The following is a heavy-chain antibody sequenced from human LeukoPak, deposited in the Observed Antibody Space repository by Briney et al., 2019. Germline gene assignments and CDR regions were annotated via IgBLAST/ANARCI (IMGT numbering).Heavy chain of an antibody. V-gene: IGHV3-48*02. J-gene: IGHJ4*02. CDR2: ISSSSSAI. Sequence: GGSLRLSCAASGFTFSSHSMNWVRQAPGKGLEWVSYISSSSSAIYYADSVKGRFTISGDNAKNSLNLQMNSLRDDDTAVYYCARDDMWAFDYWGQGTLVTVSS. CDR3: ARDDMWAFDY. CDR1: GFTFSSHS. D-gene: IGHD1-26*01.